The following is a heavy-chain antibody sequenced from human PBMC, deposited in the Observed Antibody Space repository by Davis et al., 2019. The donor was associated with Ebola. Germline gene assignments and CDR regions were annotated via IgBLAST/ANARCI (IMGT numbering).Heavy chain of an antibody. CDR1: GFTFSSYG. CDR3: ARDLLEPEYYYYGMDV. CDR2: IWYDGSNK. D-gene: IGHD3-3*01. J-gene: IGHJ6*04. Sequence: GESLKISCAASGFTFSSYGMHWVRQAPGKGLEWVAVIWYDGSNKYYADSVKGRFTISRDNAKNSLYLQMNSLRAEDTAVYYCARDLLEPEYYYYGMDVWGKGTTVIVSS. V-gene: IGHV3-33*01.